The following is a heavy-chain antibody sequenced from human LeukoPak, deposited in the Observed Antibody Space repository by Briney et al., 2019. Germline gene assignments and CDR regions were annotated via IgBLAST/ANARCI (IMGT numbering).Heavy chain of an antibody. J-gene: IGHJ4*02. CDR1: GFTFSDHY. D-gene: IGHD3-9*01. CDR3: VPSPESLTPPDY. CDR2: ISGSSTNT. V-gene: IGHV3-11*03. Sequence: GGSLRLSCAASGFTFSDHYMSWIRQAPGKGLEWVSYISGSSTNTNYADAVKGRFTISRDNAKNSLYLQMTSLRAEDTAVYYCVPSPESLTPPDYWGQGTLVTVSS.